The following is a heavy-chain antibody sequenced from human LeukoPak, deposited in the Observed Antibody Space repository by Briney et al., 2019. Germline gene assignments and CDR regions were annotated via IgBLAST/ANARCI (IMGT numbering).Heavy chain of an antibody. Sequence: KSSETLSLTCAVYGGSFSGSYWSWIRQPPGKGLEWNGEINHSGSTHYNPSLKSRVPISVDTSKNQFSLKLSSVTAADTAVYYCARGLYSSSWYGGWFDPWGQGTLVTVSS. CDR3: ARGLYSSSWYGGWFDP. CDR1: GGSFSGSY. J-gene: IGHJ5*02. CDR2: INHSGST. D-gene: IGHD6-13*01. V-gene: IGHV4-34*01.